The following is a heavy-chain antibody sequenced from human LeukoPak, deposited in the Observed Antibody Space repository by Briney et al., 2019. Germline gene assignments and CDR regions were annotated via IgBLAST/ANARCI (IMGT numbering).Heavy chain of an antibody. Sequence: GGSLRLSCAASGFSVSSNYMTWVRQAPGKGLQWVSVIYSVSDTFYADSVKGRFTISRDNSKNTVSLQVNSLRADDTAVYYCARWGYDSSGSYWDNWGQGTLVTVSS. CDR3: ARWGYDSSGSYWDN. CDR2: IYSVSDT. V-gene: IGHV3-53*01. J-gene: IGHJ4*02. CDR1: GFSVSSNY. D-gene: IGHD3-22*01.